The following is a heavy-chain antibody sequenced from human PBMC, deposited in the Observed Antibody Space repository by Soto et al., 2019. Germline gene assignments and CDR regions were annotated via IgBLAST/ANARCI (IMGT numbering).Heavy chain of an antibody. CDR3: TKDRINMIVVLDAFDI. CDR1: GFTFSNAW. Sequence: GWSLRLSCAASGFTFSNAWMSWVRQAPGKGLEWVGRIKSKTDGGTTDYAAPVKGRFTISRDDSKNTLYLQMNSLKTEDTAVYYGTKDRINMIVVLDAFDIWGQGTMVSV. J-gene: IGHJ3*02. CDR2: IKSKTDGGTT. V-gene: IGHV3-15*01. D-gene: IGHD3-22*01.